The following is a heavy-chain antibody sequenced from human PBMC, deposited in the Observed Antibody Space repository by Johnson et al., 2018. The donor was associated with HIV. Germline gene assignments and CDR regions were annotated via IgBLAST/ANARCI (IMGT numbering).Heavy chain of an antibody. CDR1: GFNFDDYG. Sequence: VQLVESGGGVVRPGGSLRLSCAASGFNFDDYGMSWVRQAPGKGVEWVSGINWNGGSRGYADSVKGRFTISRDNAKNSLYMQMNSLRGEDTALYYWGRELSSSGYDSHDAFDIWGQGTMVTVSS. J-gene: IGHJ3*02. CDR3: GRELSSSGYDSHDAFDI. V-gene: IGHV3-20*04. CDR2: INWNGGSR. D-gene: IGHD3-3*01.